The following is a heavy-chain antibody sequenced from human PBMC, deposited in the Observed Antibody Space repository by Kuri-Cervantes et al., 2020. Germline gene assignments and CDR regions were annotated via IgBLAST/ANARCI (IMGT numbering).Heavy chain of an antibody. Sequence: GESLKISCKGSGYSFTSYWIGWVRQMPGKGLEWMGIIYPGDSDTRYSPSFQGQVTISAGKSISTAYLQWSSLKASDTAMYYCARQGCSGGSCYSNNWFDPWGQGTLVTVSS. CDR1: GYSFTSYW. J-gene: IGHJ5*02. CDR3: ARQGCSGGSCYSNNWFDP. CDR2: IYPGDSDT. V-gene: IGHV5-51*01. D-gene: IGHD2-15*01.